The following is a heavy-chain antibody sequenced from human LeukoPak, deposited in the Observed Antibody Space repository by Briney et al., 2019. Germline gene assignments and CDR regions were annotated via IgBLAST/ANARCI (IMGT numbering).Heavy chain of an antibody. CDR2: IGGSGTKT. Sequence: GGSLRLSCAASGFTFTKYAMSWVRQAAGKGLEWVSAIGGSGTKTFYAESVKGRFTISRDNSKNTLYLQMNSLRAEDTAVYYCARDRANNWNYEWGYWGQGTLVTVSS. CDR3: ARDRANNWNYEWGY. D-gene: IGHD1-7*01. V-gene: IGHV3-23*01. J-gene: IGHJ4*02. CDR1: GFTFTKYA.